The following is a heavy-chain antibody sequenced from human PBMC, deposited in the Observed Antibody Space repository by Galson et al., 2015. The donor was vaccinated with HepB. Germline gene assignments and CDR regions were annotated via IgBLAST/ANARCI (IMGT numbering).Heavy chain of an antibody. J-gene: IGHJ6*02. CDR3: AKDGSEGQYYYYYGMDV. CDR1: GFTFDDYA. CDR2: ISWNSGSI. Sequence: LRLSCAASGFTFDDYAMHWVRQAPGKGLEWVSGISWNSGSIGYADSVKGRFTISRDNAKSSLYLQMNSLRAEDTALYYCAKDGSEGQYYYYYGMDVWGQGTTVTVSS. V-gene: IGHV3-9*01.